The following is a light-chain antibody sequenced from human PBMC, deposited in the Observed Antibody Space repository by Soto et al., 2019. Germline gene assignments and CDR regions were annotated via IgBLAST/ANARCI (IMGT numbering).Light chain of an antibody. CDR2: EVN. Sequence: QSVLTQPPSASGSPGQSVTISCTGTSSDVGSYNYVSWYQQHPGKAPKLMIYEVNKRPSGVPDRFSGSKSGNPASLTVSGLQAEDEADFYCSSYAGSNVVFGGGTKVTVL. CDR1: SSDVGSYNY. V-gene: IGLV2-8*01. CDR3: SSYAGSNVV. J-gene: IGLJ2*01.